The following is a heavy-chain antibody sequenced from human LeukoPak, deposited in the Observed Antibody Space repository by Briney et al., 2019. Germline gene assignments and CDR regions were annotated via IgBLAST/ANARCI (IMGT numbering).Heavy chain of an antibody. CDR1: GFPFSNSW. D-gene: IGHD1/OR15-1a*01. CDR3: AGGNSMDV. Sequence: PGGSLRLSCAVSGFPFSNSWMCWVRQAPGKGLEGVANIKKDGSGISYVDSVKGRFIISRDNARNSLYLQMNSLRVEDTAVYFCAGGNSMDVWGKGTAVTVSS. J-gene: IGHJ6*04. V-gene: IGHV3-7*03. CDR2: IKKDGSGI.